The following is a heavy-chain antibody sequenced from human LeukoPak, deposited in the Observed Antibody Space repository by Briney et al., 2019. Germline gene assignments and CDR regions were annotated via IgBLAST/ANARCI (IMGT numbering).Heavy chain of an antibody. Sequence: ASVKVSCKASGYTFTSYYMHWVRQAPGQGLEWMGWINTYNGDTNYAQKFRDRVTVTTDTSTNTVYMELRNLGSDDTAVYYCARVQRVRGPFDYWGQGTLLTVSS. D-gene: IGHD3-10*01. J-gene: IGHJ4*02. CDR3: ARVQRVRGPFDY. V-gene: IGHV1-18*04. CDR1: GYTFTSYY. CDR2: INTYNGDT.